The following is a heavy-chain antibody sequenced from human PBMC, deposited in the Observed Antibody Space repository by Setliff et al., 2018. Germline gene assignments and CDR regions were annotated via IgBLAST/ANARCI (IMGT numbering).Heavy chain of an antibody. V-gene: IGHV4-61*09. CDR1: GGSISSAPYY. D-gene: IGHD3-3*01. Sequence: PSETLSLTCTVSGGSISSAPYYWSWIRQPAGKGPEWIGHIYTSWSSNYNPSLKSRVTMSIDTSKNQISLRLSSVTAADTAVYFCARVTGFSYMDVWGMGTPVTVSS. J-gene: IGHJ6*03. CDR2: IYTSWSS. CDR3: ARVTGFSYMDV.